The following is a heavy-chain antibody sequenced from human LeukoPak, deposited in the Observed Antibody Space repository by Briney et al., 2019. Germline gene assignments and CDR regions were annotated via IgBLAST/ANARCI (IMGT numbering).Heavy chain of an antibody. CDR1: GFTFSSYA. V-gene: IGHV3-30-3*01. J-gene: IGHJ5*02. Sequence: SGGSLRLSCAASGFTFSSYAMHWVRQPPGKGLEWVAVISYDGSNKYYVDSVKGRITISRDNSKNTLYLQMNSLRPEDTAVYFCATDIMDRGIPTLRFDPWGQGTLVTVSS. CDR3: ATDIMDRGIPTLRFDP. CDR2: ISYDGSNK. D-gene: IGHD3-10*01.